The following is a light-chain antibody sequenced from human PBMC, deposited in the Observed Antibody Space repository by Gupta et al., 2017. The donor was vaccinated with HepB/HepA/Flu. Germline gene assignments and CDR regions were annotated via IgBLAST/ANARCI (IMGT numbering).Light chain of an antibody. CDR1: SSDVGGYDY. J-gene: IGLJ3*02. CDR2: AFT. Sequence: QSALTPPASVSGSPGQSITISCTGTSSDVGGYDYVSWYQHHPGKAPKVMIYAFTNRPSGVSDRFSGSKSGNTASLTISGLQAEDEAEYYSSSYTSSNIVLFGGGTKVTVL. CDR3: SSYTSSNIVL. V-gene: IGLV2-14*03.